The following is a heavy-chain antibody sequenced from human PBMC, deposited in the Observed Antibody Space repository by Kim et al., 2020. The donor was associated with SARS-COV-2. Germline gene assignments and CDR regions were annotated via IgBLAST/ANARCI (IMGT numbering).Heavy chain of an antibody. D-gene: IGHD1-1*01. CDR2: ISHDGNAD. Sequence: GGSLRLSCVASGSTFLSYAMHWVRQAPGKGLEWVAVISHDGNADSCGDSVKGRFTISRDNSKNMLYLQMKSLRADDTAVYYCAREWTSGTTSGFDIWGQGTMVIVSS. CDR1: GSTFLSYA. CDR3: AREWTSGTTSGFDI. V-gene: IGHV3-33*01. J-gene: IGHJ3*02.